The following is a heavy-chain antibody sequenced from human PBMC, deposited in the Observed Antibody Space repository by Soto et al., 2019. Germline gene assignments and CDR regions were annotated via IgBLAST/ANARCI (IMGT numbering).Heavy chain of an antibody. J-gene: IGHJ4*02. V-gene: IGHV2-5*02. CDR1: GFSLSTTHLG. CDR3: IHIFNSNSWSYRNCDY. CDR2: IYWDDDK. D-gene: IGHD3-16*02. Sequence: QITLKESGPTLVKPTQTLTLTCTFSGFSLSTTHLGVGWIRQPPGKALEWLTHIYWDDDKRYSPSLKSRLTSTTDTSKNQVVLTMTNMDPVDTATYFWIHIFNSNSWSYRNCDYWGQGTLVTVSS.